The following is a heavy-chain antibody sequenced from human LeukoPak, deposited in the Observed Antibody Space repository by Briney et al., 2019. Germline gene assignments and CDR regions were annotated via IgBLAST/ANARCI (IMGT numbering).Heavy chain of an antibody. CDR1: GGSMTNLY. CDR3: AKGGSTNFYYGDV. Sequence: SETLSLTCSVSGGSMTNLYWTWIRQPREKGLEWIGDIYDSGSTRYNTSLESRVTISVDTSKNQFSLKLSSVTAADTAVYYCAKGGSTNFYYGDVWGQGTTVTVSS. J-gene: IGHJ6*02. CDR2: IYDSGST. V-gene: IGHV4-59*01. D-gene: IGHD2/OR15-2a*01.